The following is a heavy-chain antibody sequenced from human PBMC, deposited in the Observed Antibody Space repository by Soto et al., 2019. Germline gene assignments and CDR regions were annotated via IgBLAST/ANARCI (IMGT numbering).Heavy chain of an antibody. CDR3: AKDSEIPGLSAAGACLDS. CDR2: IDASGSRT. D-gene: IGHD6-13*01. Sequence: PGGSLRPSCAASGFTFASYAMAWVRQAPGEGVEWVSGIDASGSRTYYADSVKGRFTISRDNSRNTLFLEMDNLRGEDTAIYCCAKDSEIPGLSAAGACLDSWGQGTLVTVSS. J-gene: IGHJ4*02. V-gene: IGHV3-23*01. CDR1: GFTFASYA.